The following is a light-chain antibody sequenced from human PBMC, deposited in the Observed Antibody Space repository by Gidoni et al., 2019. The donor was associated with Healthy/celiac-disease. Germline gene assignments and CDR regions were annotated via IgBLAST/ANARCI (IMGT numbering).Light chain of an antibody. CDR3: QAWDSSTAPHVV. V-gene: IGLV3-1*01. J-gene: IGLJ2*01. Sequence: SYEPTQPPSVSVSPGQTASITGSGDKLGDKYACRYQQQPGQSPVLVIYQVSKRPSGIPERFSGSNSGNTATLTISGTQAMDEAYYYCQAWDSSTAPHVVVGGGTKLTVL. CDR1: KLGDKY. CDR2: QVS.